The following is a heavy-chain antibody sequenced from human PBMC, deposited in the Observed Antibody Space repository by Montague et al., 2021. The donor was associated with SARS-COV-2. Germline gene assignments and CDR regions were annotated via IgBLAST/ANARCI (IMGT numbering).Heavy chain of an antibody. CDR3: ARNRGWGSRGAGYIDL. J-gene: IGHJ2*01. D-gene: IGHD7-27*01. CDR2: IYYTEST. CDR1: GGSISGDNYY. Sequence: TLSLTCTVSGGSISGDNYYWTWIRQHPGKGLEWIAYIYYTESTYYNPSLQSRLRTSLDTSKNLFSLTLTSVTPADTAIYYCARNRGWGSRGAGYIDLWGRGTLVTVSS. V-gene: IGHV4-31*03.